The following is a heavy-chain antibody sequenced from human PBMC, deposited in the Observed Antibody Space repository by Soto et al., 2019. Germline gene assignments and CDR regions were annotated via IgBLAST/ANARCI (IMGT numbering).Heavy chain of an antibody. Sequence: SVKVSCKASGGTFSSYAISWVRQAPGQGLEWMGGIIPIFGTANYAQKFQARVTITADESTSTAYMELSSLRSEDTAVYYCARENPSSGWYRYYSDYWGQGTLVTVSS. J-gene: IGHJ4*02. CDR2: IIPIFGTA. CDR1: GGTFSSYA. D-gene: IGHD6-19*01. CDR3: ARENPSSGWYRYYSDY. V-gene: IGHV1-69*13.